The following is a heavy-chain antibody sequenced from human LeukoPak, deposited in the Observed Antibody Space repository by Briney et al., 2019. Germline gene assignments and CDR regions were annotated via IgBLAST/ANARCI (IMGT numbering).Heavy chain of an antibody. Sequence: PGGSLRLSCIASGFTFTSHWMHWVRQAPGKGLEWVANIKQDGSEKYYVDSVKGRFTISRDNSKNTLYLQMNSLRAEDTAVYYCAKDIMYYDILTGYSLDYWGQGTLVTVSS. J-gene: IGHJ4*02. CDR1: GFTFTSHW. CDR3: AKDIMYYDILTGYSLDY. CDR2: IKQDGSEK. D-gene: IGHD3-9*01. V-gene: IGHV3-7*03.